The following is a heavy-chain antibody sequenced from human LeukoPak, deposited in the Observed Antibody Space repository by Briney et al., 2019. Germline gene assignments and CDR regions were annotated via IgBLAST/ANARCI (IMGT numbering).Heavy chain of an antibody. J-gene: IGHJ4*02. Sequence: GGSLRFSCAASGFTFSSYSMNWVRQAPGKGLEWVSSISSSGSYIYYADSLRGRFTITRDNAKNSLYLQMNSLRAEDTAVYYCARGNTAMVFFDYWGQGTLVTVSS. CDR2: ISSSGSYI. V-gene: IGHV3-21*01. CDR1: GFTFSSYS. CDR3: ARGNTAMVFFDY. D-gene: IGHD5-18*01.